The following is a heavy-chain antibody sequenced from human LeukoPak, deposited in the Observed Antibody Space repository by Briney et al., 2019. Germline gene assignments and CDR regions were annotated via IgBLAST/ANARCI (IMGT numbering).Heavy chain of an antibody. CDR2: IYTSGST. CDR1: GGSISSYY. D-gene: IGHD5-24*01. V-gene: IGHV4-4*07. CDR3: ARDGRDGYKRRAFDI. J-gene: IGHJ3*02. Sequence: SETLSLTCTVSGGSISSYYWSWIRQPAGKGPEWIGRIYTSGSTNYNPSLKSRVTMSVDTSKNQFSLKLSSVTAADTAVYYCARDGRDGYKRRAFDIWGQGTMVTVSS.